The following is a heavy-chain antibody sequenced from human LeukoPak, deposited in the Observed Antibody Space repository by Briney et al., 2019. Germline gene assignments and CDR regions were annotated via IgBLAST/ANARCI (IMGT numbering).Heavy chain of an antibody. V-gene: IGHV1-2*02. CDR3: ARAPSSSWYGEHYFDY. Sequence: GASVKVSCKASGYTFTGYYMHWVRQAPGQGLEWMGWINPNSGGTNYAQKFQGRVTMTRDTSISTAYMELSRLRSDDTAVYYCARAPSSSWYGEHYFDYWGQGTLVTVSS. J-gene: IGHJ4*02. D-gene: IGHD6-13*01. CDR1: GYTFTGYY. CDR2: INPNSGGT.